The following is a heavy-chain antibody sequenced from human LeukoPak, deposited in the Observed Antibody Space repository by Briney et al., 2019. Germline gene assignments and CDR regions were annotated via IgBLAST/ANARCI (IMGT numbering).Heavy chain of an antibody. J-gene: IGHJ6*02. CDR1: GGSISSYY. CDR2: IYYSGST. V-gene: IGHV4-59*01. D-gene: IGHD4-17*01. Sequence: ETRSLTCTVSGGSISSYYRSWIRQTPGKGLEWIGYIYYSGSTNYNPSLNSRVTISVDTSKNQFSLKLSSVTAADTAVYYCARVYGDYPYYYYGMDVWGQGTTVTVSS. CDR3: ARVYGDYPYYYYGMDV.